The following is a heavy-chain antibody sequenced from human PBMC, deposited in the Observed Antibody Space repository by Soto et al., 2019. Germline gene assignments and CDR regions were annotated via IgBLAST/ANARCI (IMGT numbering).Heavy chain of an antibody. CDR3: VKDRHVDY. V-gene: IGHV3-64D*06. CDR1: GFTIITYA. J-gene: IGHJ4*02. CDR2: SSSNGDST. Sequence: QPXGSLRLSCSVSGFTIITYAMHWVRQAPGKGLEYVASSSSNGDSTYYADSVKGRFTISRDNSKNTLYLQMSSLRADDTALYYCVKDRHVDYWGQGILVTVSS.